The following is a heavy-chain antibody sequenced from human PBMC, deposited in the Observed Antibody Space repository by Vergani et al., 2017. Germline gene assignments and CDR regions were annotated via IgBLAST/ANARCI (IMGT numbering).Heavy chain of an antibody. V-gene: IGHV3-53*01. J-gene: IGHJ6*02. D-gene: IGHD3-10*01. CDR3: ARARFQEARYYFYGMDV. Sequence: EVQVVESGGGLIQPGGSLRLSCAASGFTVSNNYMTWVRQAPGKGLEWVSVLYSGGSTYYADSVKGRFSTSRDNSKNTLYLQMNSLRADDTAVYYCARARFQEARYYFYGMDVWGQGP. CDR2: LYSGGST. CDR1: GFTVSNNY.